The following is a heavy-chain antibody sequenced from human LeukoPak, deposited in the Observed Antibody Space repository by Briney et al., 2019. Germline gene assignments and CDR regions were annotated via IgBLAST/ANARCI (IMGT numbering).Heavy chain of an antibody. D-gene: IGHD3-22*01. Sequence: PSETLSLTCTVSGGSISSYYWSWIRQPPGKGLEWIGYIYYNGGTNYNPSLKSRVTLSVDTSKNQVSLKVSSVTAADTAVYFCARQPPDTASFDHWGQGTLVTVSS. CDR2: IYYNGGT. CDR3: ARQPPDTASFDH. CDR1: GGSISSYY. J-gene: IGHJ4*02. V-gene: IGHV4-59*01.